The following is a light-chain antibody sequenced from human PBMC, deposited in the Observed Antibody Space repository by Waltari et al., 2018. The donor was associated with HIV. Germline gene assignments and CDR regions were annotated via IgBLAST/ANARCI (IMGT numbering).Light chain of an antibody. Sequence: EIVLTQSPGTLSLSPGERATLSCRASESVTTSHLAWYQQKPGQAPRVLIFRVSNMATGIPDRYSGSGSGADFTLTISRLEPEDFALYYCQQYGLSPVTFGQGTRLEIK. CDR2: RVS. CDR3: QQYGLSPVT. V-gene: IGKV3-20*01. CDR1: ESVTTSH. J-gene: IGKJ5*01.